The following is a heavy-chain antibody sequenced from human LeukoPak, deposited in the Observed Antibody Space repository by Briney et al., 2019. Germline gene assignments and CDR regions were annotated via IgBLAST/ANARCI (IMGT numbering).Heavy chain of an antibody. Sequence: PGGSLRLSCAASGFTFRSYWMSWVRQAPGKGLEWVANIKQDGSEKYYVDSVKGRFTISRDNAKNSLYLQMNSLRADDTAVYYCARDGEPFDHWGQGTLVTVSS. J-gene: IGHJ4*02. CDR3: ARDGEPFDH. D-gene: IGHD1-26*01. V-gene: IGHV3-7*04. CDR2: IKQDGSEK. CDR1: GFTFRSYW.